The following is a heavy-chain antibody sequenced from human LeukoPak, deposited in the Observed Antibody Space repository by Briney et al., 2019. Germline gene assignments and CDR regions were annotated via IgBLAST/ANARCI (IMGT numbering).Heavy chain of an antibody. CDR3: ARHYGP. CDR2: ISDGGST. J-gene: IGHJ4*02. V-gene: IGHV4-39*01. D-gene: IGHD3-10*01. CDR1: GFTFSSYW. Sequence: PGGSLRLSCTASGFTFSSYWMSWVRQAPGKGLEWIGTISDGGSTYYNPSLKSRVTISVDTSKNQFSLKLNSVTATDTAVYYCARHYGPWGQGTLVTVSS.